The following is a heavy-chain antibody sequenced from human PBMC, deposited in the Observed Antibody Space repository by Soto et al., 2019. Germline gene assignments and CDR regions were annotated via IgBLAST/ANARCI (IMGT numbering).Heavy chain of an antibody. CDR2: ISYDGSNK. CDR3: ARDQYDFWSGSLPHYYYYYGMDV. Sequence: GGSLRLSCAASGFTFSSYAMHRVRQAPGKGLEWVAVISYDGSNKYYADSVKGRFTISRDNSKNTLYLQMNSLRAEDTAVYYCARDQYDFWSGSLPHYYYYYGMDVWGQGTTVTVSS. J-gene: IGHJ6*02. D-gene: IGHD3-3*01. CDR1: GFTFSSYA. V-gene: IGHV3-30-3*01.